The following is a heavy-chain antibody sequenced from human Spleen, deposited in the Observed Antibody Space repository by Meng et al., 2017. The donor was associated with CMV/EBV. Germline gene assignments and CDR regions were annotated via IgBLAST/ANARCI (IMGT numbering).Heavy chain of an antibody. D-gene: IGHD3-3*01. CDR3: AKHNSRVVIGGGVDY. Sequence: GESLKISCAASGFAFNTYAMSWVRQAPGKGLEWVSTISGSGGSTYYADSVKGRFTISRDNSKNTLYLQMHSLRAEDTAMYYCAKHNSRVVIGGGVDYWGQGTLVTVSS. CDR1: GFAFNTYA. V-gene: IGHV3-23*01. J-gene: IGHJ4*02. CDR2: ISGSGGST.